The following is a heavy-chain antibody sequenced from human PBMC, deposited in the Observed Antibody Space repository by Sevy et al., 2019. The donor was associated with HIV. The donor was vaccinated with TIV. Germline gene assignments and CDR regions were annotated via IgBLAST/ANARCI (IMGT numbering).Heavy chain of an antibody. CDR2: IFRSGDVT. V-gene: IGHV3-23*01. D-gene: IGHD3-22*01. CDR1: GFTFSNYA. CDR3: AGARYDSSGSFDAFDI. J-gene: IGHJ3*02. Sequence: GGSLRLSCTGSGFTFSNYAMSWVRQAPGKGLEWVSTIFRSGDVTYYADSVKGRFTISRDNSRNTLFLQMKSLRAEDTAVYYCAGARYDSSGSFDAFDIWGQGTMVTVSS.